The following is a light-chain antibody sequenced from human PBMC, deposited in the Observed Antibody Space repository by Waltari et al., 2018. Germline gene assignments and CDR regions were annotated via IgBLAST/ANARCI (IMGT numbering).Light chain of an antibody. CDR3: QQYNSYPLR. J-gene: IGKJ4*02. CDR1: QSISNW. CDR2: KAS. Sequence: DIQMTQSPSTLSASVGDRVTITCRASQSISNWLAWYQHKPGRAPKLLIYKASTLERGVPSTFSGSGSGTEFTLIISSLQPDDFATYYCQQYNSYPLRFGGGTRVEIK. V-gene: IGKV1-5*03.